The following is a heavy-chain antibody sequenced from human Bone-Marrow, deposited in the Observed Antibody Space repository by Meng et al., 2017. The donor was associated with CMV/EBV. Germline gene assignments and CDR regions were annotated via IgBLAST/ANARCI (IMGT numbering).Heavy chain of an antibody. CDR1: GYTFTSFG. V-gene: IGHV1-18*04. J-gene: IGHJ6*02. CDR3: ERELTDDYSNVHYGMEV. Sequence: ASVKVSCKASGYTFTSFGISWVRQAPGQGLEWMGWISGYSGNTNSAPEFQGRVPMTTDTTTSTAYMEVRSMRFDDTAVYYCERELTDDYSNVHYGMEVWGQGTKVTVSS. CDR2: ISGYSGNT. D-gene: IGHD4-11*01.